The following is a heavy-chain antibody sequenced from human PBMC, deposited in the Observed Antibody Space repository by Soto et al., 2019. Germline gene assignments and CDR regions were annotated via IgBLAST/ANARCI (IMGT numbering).Heavy chain of an antibody. J-gene: IGHJ6*02. CDR3: AWVKYSQPYYYYYGMDV. CDR1: GYTFTSYG. D-gene: IGHD5-18*01. CDR2: ISAYNGNT. V-gene: IGHV1-18*01. Sequence: QVPLVQSGAEVKKPGASVKVSCKASGYTFTSYGISWVRQAPGQGLEWMGWISAYNGNTNYAQKLQGRVTMTTDTSTSTAYMELRSLRSDDTAVYYCAWVKYSQPYYYYYGMDVWGQGTTVNVSS.